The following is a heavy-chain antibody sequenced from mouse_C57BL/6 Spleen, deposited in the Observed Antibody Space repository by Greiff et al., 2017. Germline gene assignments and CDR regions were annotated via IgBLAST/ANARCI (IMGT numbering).Heavy chain of an antibody. J-gene: IGHJ3*01. CDR1: GFTFSDAW. CDR3: TRRYGYDGAWFAY. Sequence: EVHLVESGGGLVQPGGSMKLSCAASGFTFSDAWMDWVRQSPEKGLEWVAEIRNKANNHATYYAESVKGRFTISRDDSKSSFYLQMNSFRAEDTGIYYCTRRYGYDGAWFAYWGQGTLVTVSA. V-gene: IGHV6-6*01. D-gene: IGHD2-2*01. CDR2: IRNKANNHAT.